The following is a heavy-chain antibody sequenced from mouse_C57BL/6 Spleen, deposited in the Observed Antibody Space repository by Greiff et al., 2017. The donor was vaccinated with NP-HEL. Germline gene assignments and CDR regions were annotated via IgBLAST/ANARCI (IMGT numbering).Heavy chain of an antibody. D-gene: IGHD2-3*01. J-gene: IGHJ1*03. CDR2: ISYSGST. CDR1: GYSITSDY. V-gene: IGHV3-8*01. CDR3: ARSRDDDAPGFDV. Sequence: DVQLQESGPGLSKPSQTLSLTCSVTGYSITSDYWNWIRKFPGNKLEYMGYISYSGSTYYNPSLKSRISITRDTSKNQYYLQLNSVTTEDTATYYCARSRDDDAPGFDVWGTGTTVTVSS.